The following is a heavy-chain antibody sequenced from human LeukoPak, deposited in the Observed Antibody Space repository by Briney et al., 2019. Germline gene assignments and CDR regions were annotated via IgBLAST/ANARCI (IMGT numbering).Heavy chain of an antibody. CDR2: INHSGTT. Sequence: SETLSLTCAVYGGSFSGYYWSWIRQPPGKGLEWIGEINHSGTTNYNPSLKSRVTISLDTSKNQFSLKLSSVTAADMAAYLCARGGLADAFYIWGQGTMVTVSS. D-gene: IGHD3-22*01. CDR1: GGSFSGYY. J-gene: IGHJ3*02. CDR3: ARGGLADAFYI. V-gene: IGHV4-34*01.